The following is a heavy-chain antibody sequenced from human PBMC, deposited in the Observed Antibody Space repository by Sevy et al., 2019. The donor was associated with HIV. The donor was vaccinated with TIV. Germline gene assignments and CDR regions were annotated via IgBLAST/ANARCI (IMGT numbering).Heavy chain of an antibody. CDR2: IYYSGST. D-gene: IGHD6-13*01. Sequence: SETLSLTCTVSGGSISSGDYYWSWIRQPPGKGLEWIGYIYYSGSTYYNPSLKSRVTISVDTSKNQFSLKLSSVTAADTAVYYCARGPEGSSWYYYYYGMDVWGQGTTVTVPS. J-gene: IGHJ6*02. CDR3: ARGPEGSSWYYYYYGMDV. V-gene: IGHV4-30-4*01. CDR1: GGSISSGDYY.